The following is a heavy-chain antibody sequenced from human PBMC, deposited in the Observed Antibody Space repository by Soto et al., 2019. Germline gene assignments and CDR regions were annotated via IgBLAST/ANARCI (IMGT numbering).Heavy chain of an antibody. CDR1: GGTFSSYT. CDR2: IIPILGIA. CDR3: ARGPYRPVAAAGPEYFQH. J-gene: IGHJ1*01. V-gene: IGHV1-69*02. D-gene: IGHD6-13*01. Sequence: QVQLVQSGAEVKKPGSSVKVSCKASGGTFSSYTISWVRQAPGQGLEWMGRIIPILGIANYAQKFQGRVTITADKATSTAYMELSSLRSEDTAVYYCARGPYRPVAAAGPEYFQHWGQGTLVTVSS.